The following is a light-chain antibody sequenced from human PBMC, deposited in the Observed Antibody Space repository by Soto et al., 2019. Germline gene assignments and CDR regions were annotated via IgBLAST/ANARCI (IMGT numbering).Light chain of an antibody. V-gene: IGKV3-20*01. CDR2: GTS. CDR3: QHYGTSPPDT. J-gene: IGKJ2*01. Sequence: EAVLTQSPGTLSLSPGERATLYCRASQSVGSGYVAWFQQKTAGQTPTLLIYGTSRRPTYIPDRFSASGSGTDFTLTISRVEREDFAVLYFQHYGTSPPDTFGQGTRLEIK. CDR1: QSVGSGY.